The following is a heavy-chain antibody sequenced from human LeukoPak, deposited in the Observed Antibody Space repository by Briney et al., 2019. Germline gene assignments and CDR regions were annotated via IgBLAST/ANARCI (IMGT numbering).Heavy chain of an antibody. Sequence: SVKVSRKVSGYTLTELSMHWVRGAPGGGLECRGGFAPQNGKTSYAQNFQGRVTMTEDTSTDTAYMELSSLRSEDTAAYYCAALGYCSSTSCRNWFDPWGQGTLVTVSS. V-gene: IGHV1-24*01. D-gene: IGHD2-2*01. CDR2: FAPQNGKT. CDR1: GYTLTELS. CDR3: AALGYCSSTSCRNWFDP. J-gene: IGHJ5*02.